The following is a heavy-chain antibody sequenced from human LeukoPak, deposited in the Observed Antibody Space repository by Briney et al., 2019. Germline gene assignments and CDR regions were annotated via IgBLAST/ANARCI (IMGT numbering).Heavy chain of an antibody. CDR2: IKSKTDGGTT. D-gene: IGHD4-17*01. Sequence: GGSLRLSCAASGFTFSNAWMSWVRQAPGKGLEWVGRIKSKTDGGTTDYAAPVKGRFTISRDNAKNSLYLQMNSLRAEDTAVYYCARESYGDYIDSRGQGTLVTVSS. V-gene: IGHV3-15*01. J-gene: IGHJ4*02. CDR1: GFTFSNAW. CDR3: ARESYGDYIDS.